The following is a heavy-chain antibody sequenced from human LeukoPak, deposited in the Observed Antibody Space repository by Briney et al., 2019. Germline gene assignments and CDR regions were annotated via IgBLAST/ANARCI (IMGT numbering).Heavy chain of an antibody. CDR2: INHSGST. Sequence: SETLSLTCAVYGGSFSGYYWSWIRQPPGKGLEWIGEINHSGSTNYNPSLKSRVTISVDTSKSQFSLKLSSVTAADTAVYYCAREAYSSSWFNWFDPWGQGTLVTVSS. CDR1: GGSFSGYY. D-gene: IGHD6-13*01. J-gene: IGHJ5*02. CDR3: AREAYSSSWFNWFDP. V-gene: IGHV4-34*01.